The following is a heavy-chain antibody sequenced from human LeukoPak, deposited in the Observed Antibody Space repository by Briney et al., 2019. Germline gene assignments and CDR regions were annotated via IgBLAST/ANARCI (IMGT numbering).Heavy chain of an antibody. D-gene: IGHD3-9*01. CDR3: ARDKRRYFDW. CDR1: GLSVRNEF. V-gene: IGHV3-66*01. CDR2: MYRDGSS. Sequence: GESLRLSCEVSGLSVRNEFMNWVRQSPGRGLEWVSAMYRDGSSDYADSARDRFTISRDNSKNIVFLHMKTLRVDDTAIYYCARDKRRYFDWWGQGTLVTVSS. J-gene: IGHJ4*02.